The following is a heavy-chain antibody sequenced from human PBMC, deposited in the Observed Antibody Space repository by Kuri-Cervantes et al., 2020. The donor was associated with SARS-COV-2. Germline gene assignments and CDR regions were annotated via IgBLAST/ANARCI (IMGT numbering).Heavy chain of an antibody. Sequence: GESLKISCAASGFTFSDYYMSWIRQAPGKGLEWISYISGSSSYTDYVDSVRGRITISRDNAKNSLYLQMNSLRAEDTAVYYCARDLYDFWSGYPRANDAFDIWGQGTMVTVSS. CDR3: ARDLYDFWSGYPRANDAFDI. CDR2: ISGSSSYT. D-gene: IGHD3-3*01. J-gene: IGHJ3*02. CDR1: GFTFSDYY. V-gene: IGHV3-11*06.